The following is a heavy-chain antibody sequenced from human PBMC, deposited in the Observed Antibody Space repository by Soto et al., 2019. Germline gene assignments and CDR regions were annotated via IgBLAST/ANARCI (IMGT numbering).Heavy chain of an antibody. J-gene: IGHJ6*02. CDR3: ARYKVGRDYDILTGYYFIGYYGMDV. CDR2: IYYSGSS. D-gene: IGHD3-9*01. V-gene: IGHV4-39*01. Sequence: PSETLSLTCTVSGGSISSSSYYWGWIRQPPEKGLEWIGSIYYSGSSYYNPSLKSRVTISVDTSKNQFSLKLSSVTAADTAVYYCARYKVGRDYDILTGYYFIGYYGMDVWGQWTTVT. CDR1: GGSISSSSYY.